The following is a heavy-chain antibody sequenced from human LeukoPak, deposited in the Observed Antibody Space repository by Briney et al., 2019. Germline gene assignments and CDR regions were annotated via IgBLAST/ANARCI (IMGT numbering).Heavy chain of an antibody. J-gene: IGHJ4*02. D-gene: IGHD6-13*01. CDR3: ARGRAAAGIGYYFDY. Sequence: PGGSLRLSCAASGFTFSSYAMSWIRQPPGKGLEWIGEINHSGSTNYNPSLKSRVTISVDTSKNQFSLKLSSVTAADTAVYYCARGRAAAGIGYYFDYWGQGTLVTVSS. CDR1: GFTFSSYA. CDR2: INHSGST. V-gene: IGHV4-34*01.